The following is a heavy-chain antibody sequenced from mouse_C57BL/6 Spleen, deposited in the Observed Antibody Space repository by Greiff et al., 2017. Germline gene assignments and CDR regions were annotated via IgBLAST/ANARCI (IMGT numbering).Heavy chain of an antibody. CDR2: IRPNSGST. CDR1: GYTFTSYW. J-gene: IGHJ2*01. D-gene: IGHD1-1*01. Sequence: QVQLKQPGAELVKPGASVKLSCTASGYTFTSYWMHWVQQKPGQGLEWIGMIRPNSGSTNYTEKFKSKSTLTVDNSSSTPYMQLSSLTSEDSAVYYGALITTVVADYWGQGTTLTVSS. CDR3: ALITTVVADY. V-gene: IGHV1-64*01.